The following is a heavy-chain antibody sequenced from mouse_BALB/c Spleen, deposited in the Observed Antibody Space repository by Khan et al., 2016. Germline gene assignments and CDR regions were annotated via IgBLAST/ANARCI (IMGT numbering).Heavy chain of an antibody. CDR1: GFDFSRYW. J-gene: IGHJ4*01. Sequence: EVKLLESGGGLVQPGGSLKLSCAASGFDFSRYWMSWVRQAPGKGLEWIGEINPDSSKINYTPSLKDKFIISRDHAKNTLDLQMSKVRSEDTALYYCARRGYYFSMDNWGQGTSVTVSS. V-gene: IGHV4-1*02. CDR3: ARRGYYFSMDN. D-gene: IGHD1-1*01. CDR2: INPDSSKI.